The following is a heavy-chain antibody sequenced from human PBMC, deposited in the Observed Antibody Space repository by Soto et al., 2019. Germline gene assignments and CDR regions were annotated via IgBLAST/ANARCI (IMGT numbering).Heavy chain of an antibody. Sequence: GESLRLSSEASGFPFGSYEMNWVRQAPGKGLEWVSHTSGSGSTIYYADFLKGRFTIYRDNAKNSLYLQMNSLRAEDTAVYYSGRVARDYYDSSGFEDWGQGNRVTVYS. D-gene: IGHD3-22*01. V-gene: IGHV3-48*03. CDR3: GRVARDYYDSSGFED. J-gene: IGHJ4*02. CDR2: TSGSGSTI. CDR1: GFPFGSYE.